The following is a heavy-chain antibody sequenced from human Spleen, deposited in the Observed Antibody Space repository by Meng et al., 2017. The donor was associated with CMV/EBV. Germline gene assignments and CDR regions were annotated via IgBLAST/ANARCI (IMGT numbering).Heavy chain of an antibody. CDR2: INPNSGGT. CDR3: ARDRVGESGYYYGMDV. D-gene: IGHD1-26*01. V-gene: IGHV1-2*02. J-gene: IGHJ6*02. CDR1: GYTFTGYY. Sequence: ASVKVSCKASGYTFTGYYMHWVRQAPGQGLEWMGWINPNSGGTNYAQKFQGRVTMTRDTSISTAYMELSRLRSDDTAVYYRARDRVGESGYYYGMDVWAQGTTVTVSS.